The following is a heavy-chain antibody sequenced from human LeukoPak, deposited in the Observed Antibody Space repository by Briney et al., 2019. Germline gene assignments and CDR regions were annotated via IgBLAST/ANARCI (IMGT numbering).Heavy chain of an antibody. D-gene: IGHD3-16*02. V-gene: IGHV3-23*01. J-gene: IGHJ3*02. CDR1: GFTFSSYA. Sequence: GGSLRLSCAASGFTFSSYAMGWVRQAPGKGLEWVSAISGSGGSTYYADSVKGRFTISRDNSKNTLYLQMNSLRAEDTAVYYCAKSGRAGSYRLNAFDIWGQGTMVTVSS. CDR2: ISGSGGST. CDR3: AKSGRAGSYRLNAFDI.